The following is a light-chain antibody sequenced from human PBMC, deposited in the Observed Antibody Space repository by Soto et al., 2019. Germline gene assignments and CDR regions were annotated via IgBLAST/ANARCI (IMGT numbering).Light chain of an antibody. CDR2: KNN. CDR1: SSNIGSNY. J-gene: IGLJ1*01. Sequence: QSVLTQPPSASGTPGQRVTISCSGSSSNIGSNYVYWYQQLPGTAPKLLIYKNNQRPSGVPDRLSCSKSGTSASLAISGLRSEDEADYYCAVWDDSLSGYVFGVGTKVTVL. CDR3: AVWDDSLSGYV. V-gene: IGLV1-47*01.